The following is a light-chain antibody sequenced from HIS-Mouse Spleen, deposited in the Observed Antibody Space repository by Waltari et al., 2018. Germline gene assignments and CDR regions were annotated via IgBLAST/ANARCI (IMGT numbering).Light chain of an antibody. J-gene: IGLJ1*01. CDR2: STN. CDR1: SPNIGSNT. Sequence: QSVLTQPPSASGTPGQRVTISCSGSSPNIGSNTVNWYQQLPGTAPKLLIYSTNRRPTGVPARFSCSKSGPSASLAISGLQSEDEAEYYCAAWDDSLNGNYVFGTGTKVTVL. V-gene: IGLV1-44*01. CDR3: AAWDDSLNGNYV.